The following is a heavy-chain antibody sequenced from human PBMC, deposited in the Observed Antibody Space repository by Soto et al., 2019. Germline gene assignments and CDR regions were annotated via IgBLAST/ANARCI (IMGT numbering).Heavy chain of an antibody. D-gene: IGHD6-13*01. CDR2: IYYSGST. CDR3: ARSSGYSSSRYDY. Sequence: SETLSLTCSVSGGSTRRYYWSWIRQPPGKGLEWIGYIYYSGSTNYNPSLKSRVTISVDTSKNQFSLKLSSVTAADTAVYYCARSSGYSSSRYDYWGQGTLVTVSS. J-gene: IGHJ4*02. CDR1: GGSTRRYY. V-gene: IGHV4-59*01.